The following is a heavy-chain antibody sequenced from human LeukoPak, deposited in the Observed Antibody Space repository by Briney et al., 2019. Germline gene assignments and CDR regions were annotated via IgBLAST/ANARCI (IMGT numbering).Heavy chain of an antibody. J-gene: IGHJ4*02. V-gene: IGHV3-33*01. CDR2: IWYDGSNK. CDR1: GFTFSSYG. D-gene: IGHD6-19*01. Sequence: GGSLRLSCAASGFTFSSYGMHRVRQAPGKGLEWVAVIWYDGSNKYYADSVKGRFTISRDNSKNTLYLQMNSLRAEDTAVYYCVSGIIAVAGDDYWGQGTLVTVSS. CDR3: VSGIIAVAGDDY.